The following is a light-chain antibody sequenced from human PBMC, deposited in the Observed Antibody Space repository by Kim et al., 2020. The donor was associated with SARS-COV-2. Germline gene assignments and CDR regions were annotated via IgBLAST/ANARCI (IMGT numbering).Light chain of an antibody. CDR3: QAWDNSVV. CDR1: RLGRKY. J-gene: IGLJ2*01. CDR2: QDT. Sequence: VSVSPGQTASITCSGHRLGRKYVSWYQQKPGQSPLLVISQDTKRPSGIPERFSGSTSGDTATLIISGTQVMDEADYYCQAWDNSVVFGGGTQLTVL. V-gene: IGLV3-1*01.